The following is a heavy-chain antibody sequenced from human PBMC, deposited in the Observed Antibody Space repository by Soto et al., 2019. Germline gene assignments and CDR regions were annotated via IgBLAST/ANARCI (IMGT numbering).Heavy chain of an antibody. CDR3: ASTVTTYYYYGMDV. Sequence: PGGSLRLSCAASGFTFSSYAMSWVRQAPGKGLEWVSAISGSGGSTYYADPVKGRFTIPRDNSKNTLYLQMNSLRAEDTAVYYCASTVTTYYYYGMDVWGQGTTVTVSS. CDR2: ISGSGGST. D-gene: IGHD4-4*01. V-gene: IGHV3-23*01. CDR1: GFTFSSYA. J-gene: IGHJ6*02.